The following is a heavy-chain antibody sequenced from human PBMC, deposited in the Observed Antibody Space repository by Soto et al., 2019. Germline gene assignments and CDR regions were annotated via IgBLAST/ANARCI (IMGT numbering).Heavy chain of an antibody. Sequence: PGEPLKISCKGSGYNFANYWSGWVRQMPGKGLEWMGMIFPGDSDTKNSPSLQGQITMSVDKSDSSAYLQWRSLKASDTAMYYCAAGYTTGLDAFDIWGQGTMVTVSS. CDR2: IFPGDSDT. CDR3: AAGYTTGLDAFDI. J-gene: IGHJ3*02. D-gene: IGHD6-13*01. V-gene: IGHV5-51*01. CDR1: GYNFANYW.